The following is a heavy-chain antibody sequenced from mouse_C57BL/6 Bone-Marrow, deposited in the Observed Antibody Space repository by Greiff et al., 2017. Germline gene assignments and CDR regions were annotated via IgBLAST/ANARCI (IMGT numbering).Heavy chain of an antibody. V-gene: IGHV8-8*01. CDR2: IWWDDDK. Sequence: QVQLKESGPGILQPSQTLSLTCSFSGFSLSTFGMGVGWIRQPSGQGLEWLAHIWWDDDKYYNPALKSRLTISKNTSKNQVLLKIANVDTAHTATYYCARIAGGTTVVPYYYAMDYGGRGTSVTVSA. D-gene: IGHD1-1*01. CDR3: ARIAGGTTVVPYYYAMDY. CDR1: GFSLSTFGMG. J-gene: IGHJ4*01.